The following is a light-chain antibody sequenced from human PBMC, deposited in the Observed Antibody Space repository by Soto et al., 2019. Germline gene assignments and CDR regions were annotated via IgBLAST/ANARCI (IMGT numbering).Light chain of an antibody. J-gene: IGLJ2*01. CDR1: SPNIGNNY. Sequence: QSVLTQPPSVSAAPGQKVTISCSGSSPNIGNNYVSWYQQFPGTAPKLLIYDNNKRPSGIPDRFSGSKSGTSATLGITGLQTGDEADYYCGTWDSSLSAGVFGGGTQLTVL. CDR2: DNN. V-gene: IGLV1-51*01. CDR3: GTWDSSLSAGV.